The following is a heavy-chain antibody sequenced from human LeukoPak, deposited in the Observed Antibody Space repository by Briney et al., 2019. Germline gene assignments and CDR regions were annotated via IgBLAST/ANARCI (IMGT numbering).Heavy chain of an antibody. CDR1: GFTFSSYA. D-gene: IGHD3-9*01. CDR3: AKDFVLRYFDWLLYDLYFDY. V-gene: IGHV3-23*01. CDR2: ISGSGGST. Sequence: GGSLRLSCAASGFTFSSYAMSWVRQAPGKGLEWVSAISGSGGSTYYADSVKGRFTISRDNSKNTLYLQMNSLRAEDTAVYYCAKDFVLRYFDWLLYDLYFDYWGQGTLVTVSS. J-gene: IGHJ4*02.